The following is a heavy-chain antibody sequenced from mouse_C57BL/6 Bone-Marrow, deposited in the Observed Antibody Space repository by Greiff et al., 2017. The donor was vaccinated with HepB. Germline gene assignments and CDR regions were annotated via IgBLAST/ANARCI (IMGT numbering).Heavy chain of an antibody. CDR2: INPNNGGT. CDR3: ARRDYDYAMDY. D-gene: IGHD2-4*01. V-gene: IGHV1-26*01. J-gene: IGHJ4*01. Sequence: EVKLEESGPELVKPGASVKISCKASGYTFTDYYMNWVKQSHGKSLEWIGDINPNNGGTSYNQKFKGKATLTVDKSSSTAYMELRSLTSEDSAVYYCARRDYDYAMDYWGQGTSVTVSS. CDR1: GYTFTDYY.